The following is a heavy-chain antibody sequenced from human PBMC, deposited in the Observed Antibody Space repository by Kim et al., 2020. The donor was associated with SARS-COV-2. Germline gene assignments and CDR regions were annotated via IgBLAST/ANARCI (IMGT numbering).Heavy chain of an antibody. J-gene: IGHJ5*02. V-gene: IGHV3-23*01. D-gene: IGHD6-13*01. Sequence: ADSVKGRFTISRDNSKNTLYLQMNSLRAEDTAVYYCAKEVRYSSSSYFGPWGQGTLVTVSS. CDR3: AKEVRYSSSSYFGP.